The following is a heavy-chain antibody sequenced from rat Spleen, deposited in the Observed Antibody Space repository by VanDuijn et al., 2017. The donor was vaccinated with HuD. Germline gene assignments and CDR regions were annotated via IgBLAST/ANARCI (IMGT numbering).Heavy chain of an antibody. J-gene: IGHJ2*01. CDR1: GFTFSNYA. Sequence: EVQLVESGGGLVQPGRSLKLSCAASGFTFSNYAMHWIRQAPTKGLEWAAFISPSGGTTYYRDSVKGRFTISRANAKSTLYLQMDSLRSEDTATYYCATDNNYFDYWGQGVMVTVSS. CDR2: ISPSGGTT. V-gene: IGHV5-19*01. CDR3: ATDNNYFDY. D-gene: IGHD1-10*01.